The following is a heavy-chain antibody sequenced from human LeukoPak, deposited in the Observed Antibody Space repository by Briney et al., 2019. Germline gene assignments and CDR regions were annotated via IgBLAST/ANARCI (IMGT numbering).Heavy chain of an antibody. J-gene: IGHJ4*02. D-gene: IGHD1-26*01. Sequence: GGSLRLSCAASGFTVSSNYMSWVRQAPGKGLGWVSVIYSGGSTYYADSVKGRFTISRDNSKNTLYLQMNSLRAEDTAVYYCAREGPGIVGATFDYWGQGTLVTVSS. CDR2: IYSGGST. V-gene: IGHV3-66*02. CDR1: GFTVSSNY. CDR3: AREGPGIVGATFDY.